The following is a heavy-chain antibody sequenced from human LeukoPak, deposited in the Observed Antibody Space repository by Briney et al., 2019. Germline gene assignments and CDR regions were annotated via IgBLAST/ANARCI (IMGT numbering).Heavy chain of an antibody. CDR1: GGSFSGYY. Sequence: SETLSLTCAVYGGSFSGYYWSWIRQPPGKGLEWIGEINHSGSTNYNPSLKSRVTISVDTSKNQFSLKLSSVTAADTAVYYCARAPFYYYGSESYSFDYWGQGTLVTVSS. CDR2: INHSGST. CDR3: ARAPFYYYGSESYSFDY. J-gene: IGHJ4*02. V-gene: IGHV4-34*01. D-gene: IGHD3-10*01.